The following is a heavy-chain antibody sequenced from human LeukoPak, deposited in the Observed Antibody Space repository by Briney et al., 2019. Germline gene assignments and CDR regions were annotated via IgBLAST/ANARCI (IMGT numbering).Heavy chain of an antibody. CDR3: ARVHDTTGYYHYFDS. CDR2: ISHHGSNE. J-gene: IGHJ4*02. CDR1: GFTFDNYA. Sequence: GGSLRLSCAASGFTFDNYAMNWVRQAPGKGLEWVAMISHHGSNEYYADSVKGRFTISRDNSKNTLYLQMNNPRVEDTAIYYCARVHDTTGYYHYFDSWGQGTLVTVSS. D-gene: IGHD3-9*01. V-gene: IGHV3-30*03.